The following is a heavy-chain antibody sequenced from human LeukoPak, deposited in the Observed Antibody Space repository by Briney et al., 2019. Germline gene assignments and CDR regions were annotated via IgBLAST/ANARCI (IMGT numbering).Heavy chain of an antibody. V-gene: IGHV1-2*02. CDR2: INPNDGDT. D-gene: IGHD2/OR15-2a*01. J-gene: IGHJ4*02. CDR3: ARANFLYCSSSTCLFDY. Sequence: GASVKVSCKASGYTFTDYHMHWVRQAPGQGFEWMGWINPNDGDTNYAQKFRGRVTMTRDTSISTAHMEVSRLRSDDTAVYYCARANFLYCSSSTCLFDYWGQGTLVTVSS. CDR1: GYTFTDYH.